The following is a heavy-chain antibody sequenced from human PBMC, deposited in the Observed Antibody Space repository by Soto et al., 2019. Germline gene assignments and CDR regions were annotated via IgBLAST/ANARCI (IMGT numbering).Heavy chain of an antibody. CDR3: AKEGQYYDILTGYRSYYGMDV. V-gene: IGHV3-30*18. D-gene: IGHD3-9*01. Sequence: QVQLVESGGGVVQPGRSLRLSCAASGFTFSSYGMHWVRQAPGKGLEWVAVISYDGSNKYYADSVKGRFTISRDNSKNXRXLXLNSRRAEDTAVYYCAKEGQYYDILTGYRSYYGMDVWGQGTTVTVSS. CDR1: GFTFSSYG. CDR2: ISYDGSNK. J-gene: IGHJ6*02.